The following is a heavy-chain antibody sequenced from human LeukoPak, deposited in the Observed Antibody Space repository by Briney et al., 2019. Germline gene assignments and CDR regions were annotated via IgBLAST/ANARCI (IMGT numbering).Heavy chain of an antibody. CDR2: ISSNGGST. J-gene: IGHJ4*02. CDR1: GFTFSSYA. D-gene: IGHD1-1*01. CDR3: ARGNFALYFDY. V-gene: IGHV3-64*01. Sequence: GGSLRLSCAASGFTFSSYAMHWVRQAPGKGLEYVSAISSNGGSTYYANSVKGRFTISRDNSKNTLYLQMGSLRAEDMAVYYCARGNFALYFDYWGQGALVTVSS.